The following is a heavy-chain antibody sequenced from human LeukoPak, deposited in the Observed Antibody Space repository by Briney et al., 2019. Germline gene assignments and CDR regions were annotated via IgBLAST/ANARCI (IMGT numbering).Heavy chain of an antibody. Sequence: SETLSPTCTVSGGSISSSSYYWGWIRQPPGKGLEWIGSIYYSGSTYYNPSLKSRVTISVDTSKNHFSLKLSSVTAADTAVYYCARGTNIPEDHAFDIWGQGTMVTVSS. CDR3: ARGTNIPEDHAFDI. D-gene: IGHD1-14*01. V-gene: IGHV4-39*02. CDR2: IYYSGST. J-gene: IGHJ3*02. CDR1: GGSISSSSYY.